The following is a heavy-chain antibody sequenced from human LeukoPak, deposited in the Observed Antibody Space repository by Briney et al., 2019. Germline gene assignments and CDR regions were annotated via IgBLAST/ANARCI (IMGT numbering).Heavy chain of an antibody. D-gene: IGHD6-19*01. CDR3: ARGTHSSGWYNSFDY. V-gene: IGHV3-74*01. CDR1: GFTFSSYW. J-gene: IGHJ4*02. Sequence: PGGSLRLSCAASGFTFSSYWMHWVRQAPGKGLVWVSRINSDGSSTNYADSVKGRFTISRDNAKNTLYLQMNSLRAEDMAVYYCARGTHSSGWYNSFDYWAREPWSPSPQ. CDR2: INSDGSST.